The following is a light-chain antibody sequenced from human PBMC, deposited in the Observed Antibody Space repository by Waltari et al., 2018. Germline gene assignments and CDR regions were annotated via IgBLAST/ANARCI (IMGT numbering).Light chain of an antibody. CDR2: DVT. CDR1: ARCLRALDY. V-gene: IGLV2-14*03. CDR3: SSQTLDGVVL. Sequence: QSALTQPAPASGSPGQSISTSFRGTARCLRALDYVSWYQLHPGKAPQLIIYDVTNRAAGVSHRFSASKSANTASLSISGLQPEDEADYYCSSQTLDGVVLFGGGTKLTVL. J-gene: IGLJ2*01.